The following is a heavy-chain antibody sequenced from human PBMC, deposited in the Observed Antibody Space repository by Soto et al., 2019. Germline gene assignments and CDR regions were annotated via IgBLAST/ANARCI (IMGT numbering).Heavy chain of an antibody. Sequence: QVQLQESGPGLVKPSETLSLTCTVSGDSIKNNYWSWIRQPPGKGLEWIGSRSFSGSTNYNTSLESRVTISLDTSRNQFSLEVTSVTAADTALYFCARDMRSTIILVGHTNWFDTWGQGALVTVSS. V-gene: IGHV4-59*01. CDR1: GDSIKNNY. CDR3: ARDMRSTIILVGHTNWFDT. CDR2: RSFSGST. J-gene: IGHJ5*02. D-gene: IGHD5-12*01.